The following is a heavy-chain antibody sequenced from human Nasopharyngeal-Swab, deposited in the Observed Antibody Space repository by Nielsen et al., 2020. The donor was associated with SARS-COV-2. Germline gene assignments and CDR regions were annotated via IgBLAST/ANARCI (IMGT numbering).Heavy chain of an antibody. CDR1: GYSFRTYG. Sequence: GESLKISCVASGYSFRTYGMSWVRQAPGKGLEWVAAIGGSGDISDSGGNTYYADSVKGRFTISRDNSKNTLSLQMNSLRAEDTAVYYCAKDLRGPYFFWGQGTLVTVSS. V-gene: IGHV3-23*01. D-gene: IGHD2/OR15-2a*01. CDR3: AKDLRGPYFF. J-gene: IGHJ4*02. CDR2: IGGSGDISDSGGNT.